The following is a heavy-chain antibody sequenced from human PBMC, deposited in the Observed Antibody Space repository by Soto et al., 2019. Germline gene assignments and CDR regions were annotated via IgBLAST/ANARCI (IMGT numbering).Heavy chain of an antibody. D-gene: IGHD6-13*01. J-gene: IGHJ5*02. CDR1: GGSFSGYY. CDR2: IFANGHT. Sequence: PSETLSLTCAVYGGSFSGYYWNWVRQPPGKGLEWIGLIFANGHTDYNPSLKSRVTMSVDASKNQFSLRLTSMTAADTAVYYCVASLAASGLNWLDPWGRGTLVTVSS. V-gene: IGHV4-59*10. CDR3: VASLAASGLNWLDP.